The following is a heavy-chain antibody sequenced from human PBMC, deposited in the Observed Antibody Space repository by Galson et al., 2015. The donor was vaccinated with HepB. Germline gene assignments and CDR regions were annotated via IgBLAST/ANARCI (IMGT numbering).Heavy chain of an antibody. CDR3: AKQWTPMIVVVPRGAFDI. J-gene: IGHJ3*02. CDR2: ISGSGGRN. V-gene: IGHV3-23*01. D-gene: IGHD3-22*01. Sequence: SLRLSCAASGFTFSSYAMSWVRQAPGKGLEWVSAISGSGGRNYYADSVKGRFTISRDNSKNTLYLQMNSLRAEDTAVYYCAKQWTPMIVVVPRGAFDIWGQGTMVTVSS. CDR1: GFTFSSYA.